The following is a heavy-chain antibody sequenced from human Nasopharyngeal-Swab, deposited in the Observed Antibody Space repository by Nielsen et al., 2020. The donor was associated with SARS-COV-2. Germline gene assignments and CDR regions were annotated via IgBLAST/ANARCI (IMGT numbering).Heavy chain of an antibody. CDR1: GFRDYS. CDR3: ARGYCSSGSCYAKHYGMDV. D-gene: IGHD2-15*01. J-gene: IGHJ6*02. Sequence: GESLKISCVDSGFRDYSMNWVRQAPGKGLEWVSSISSSSSAIYYADSVKGRFTISRDSAKKSLYLQMNNLRAEDTAVYYCARGYCSSGSCYAKHYGMDVWGQGTTVTVSS. V-gene: IGHV3-21*01. CDR2: ISSSSSAI.